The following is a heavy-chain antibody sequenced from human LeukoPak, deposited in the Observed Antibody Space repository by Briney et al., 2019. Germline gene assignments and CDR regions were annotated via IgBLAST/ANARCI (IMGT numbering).Heavy chain of an antibody. V-gene: IGHV4-34*01. CDR2: INHSGST. Sequence: PSETLSLTRAVYGGSFSGYYWSWIRQPPGKGLEWIGEINHSGSTNYNPSLKSRVTISVDTSKNQFSLKLSSVTAADTAVYYCARSNLGGYFDYWGQGTLVTVSS. J-gene: IGHJ4*02. CDR3: ARSNLGGYFDY. CDR1: GGSFSGYY. D-gene: IGHD3-22*01.